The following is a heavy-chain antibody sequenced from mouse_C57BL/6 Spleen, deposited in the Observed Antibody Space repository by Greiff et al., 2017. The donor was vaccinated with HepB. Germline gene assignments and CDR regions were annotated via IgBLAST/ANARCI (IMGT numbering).Heavy chain of an antibody. CDR3: ARNSNYLMDY. D-gene: IGHD2-5*01. J-gene: IGHJ4*01. V-gene: IGHV5-17*01. CDR1: GFTFSDYG. Sequence: EVKLVESGGGLVKPGGSLKLSCAASGFTFSDYGMHWVRQAPEKGLEWVAYISSGSSTIYYADTVKGRFTISRDNAKNNLFLQMTSLRSEDTAMYYCARNSNYLMDYWGQGTSVTVSS. CDR2: ISSGSSTI.